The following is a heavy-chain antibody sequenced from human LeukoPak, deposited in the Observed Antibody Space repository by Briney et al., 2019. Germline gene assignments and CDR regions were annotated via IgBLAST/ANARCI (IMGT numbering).Heavy chain of an antibody. Sequence: SETLSLTCTVSGGSISSYYWSWIRQPPGKGLEWIGYIYYSGSTNYNPSLKSRVTISVDTSKNQFSLKLSSVTAADTAVYYCARENRITMVRGNWFDPWGQGTLVTVSP. D-gene: IGHD3-10*01. V-gene: IGHV4-59*01. J-gene: IGHJ5*02. CDR3: ARENRITMVRGNWFDP. CDR2: IYYSGST. CDR1: GGSISSYY.